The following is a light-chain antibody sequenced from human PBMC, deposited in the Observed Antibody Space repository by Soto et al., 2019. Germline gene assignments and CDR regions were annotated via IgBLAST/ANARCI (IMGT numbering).Light chain of an antibody. CDR1: NNDIGTYNY. CDR3: SSYASSDTLVL. CDR2: DVS. J-gene: IGLJ2*01. V-gene: IGLV2-14*01. Sequence: QSALTQPASVSGSPGQSITISCTGTNNDIGTYNYVSWYQQRPGKAPKLILYDVSYRPSGISDRFSGSKSGNTASLTISGLQAEDEAHYYCSSYASSDTLVLFGGGTKLTVL.